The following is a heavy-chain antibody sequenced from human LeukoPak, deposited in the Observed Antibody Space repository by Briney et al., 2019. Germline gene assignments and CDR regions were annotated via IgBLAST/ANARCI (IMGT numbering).Heavy chain of an antibody. J-gene: IGHJ4*02. Sequence: SETLSLTCTVSGGSISSYYWSWIRQPPGKGLEWIGYIYYSGSTNYNPSLKSRLSISVDTTKNQFSLKLSSVTAADTAVYYCARLGVDYFDYWGQGTLVTVSS. D-gene: IGHD2-8*01. CDR1: GGSISSYY. V-gene: IGHV4-59*08. CDR2: IYYSGST. CDR3: ARLGVDYFDY.